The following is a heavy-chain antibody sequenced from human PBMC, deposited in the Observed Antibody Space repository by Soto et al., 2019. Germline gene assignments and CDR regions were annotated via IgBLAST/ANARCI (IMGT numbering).Heavy chain of an antibody. V-gene: IGHV1-18*01. Sequence: ASVKVSCKASGYTFTSYGISWVRQAPGQGLEWMGWISAYNGNKNYAQKLQGRVTMTTDTTTSTAYKELRSLRSDDTAVYYCARVLRLKPGNWFDPWGQGTLVTVSS. CDR3: ARVLRLKPGNWFDP. CDR1: GYTFTSYG. CDR2: ISAYNGNK. J-gene: IGHJ5*02.